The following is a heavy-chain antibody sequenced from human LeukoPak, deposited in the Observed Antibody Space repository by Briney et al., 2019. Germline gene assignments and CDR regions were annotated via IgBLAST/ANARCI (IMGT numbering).Heavy chain of an antibody. V-gene: IGHV3-53*01. Sequence: GGSLRLSCAASGFTVSSNYMSWVRQAPGKGLEWVSVIYSGGSTYYADSVKGRFTISRDNSKNTLYLQMNSLRAEDTAVYYCARRVVTGSFDYWGQGTLVTVSS. D-gene: IGHD1-14*01. CDR1: GFTVSSNY. CDR2: IYSGGST. J-gene: IGHJ4*02. CDR3: ARRVVTGSFDY.